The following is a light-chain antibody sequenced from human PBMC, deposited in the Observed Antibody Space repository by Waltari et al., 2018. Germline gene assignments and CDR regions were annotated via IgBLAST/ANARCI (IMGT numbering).Light chain of an antibody. Sequence: DVVMTLSPDSLAVSLCEGAAITFTSSRILCSSNNTNCLAWYQKQPGQPPKLLAYWASTRESGVPDRFSGSGSGTDFTLTISSLQAEDVAVYYCQQYPNTPLTFGGGTRVEIK. CDR3: QQYPNTPLT. CDR1: RILCSSNNTNC. CDR2: WAS. J-gene: IGKJ4*01. V-gene: IGKV4-1*01.